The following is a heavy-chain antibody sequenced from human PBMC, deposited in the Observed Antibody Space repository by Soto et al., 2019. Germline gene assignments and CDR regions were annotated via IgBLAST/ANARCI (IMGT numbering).Heavy chain of an antibody. CDR3: ARDLFIAAAGSYDYYYGMDV. D-gene: IGHD6-13*01. CDR1: GSFFSSYS. J-gene: IGHJ6*02. V-gene: IGHV3-33*01. Sequence: LIPSCASSGSFFSSYSMQLRRPAAEKRQGMVAVVWYDGSNKYYADSVKGRFTISRDNSKNTLYLQMNSLRAEDTAVYYCARDLFIAAAGSYDYYYGMDVWGQGTTVTVSS. CDR2: VWYDGSNK.